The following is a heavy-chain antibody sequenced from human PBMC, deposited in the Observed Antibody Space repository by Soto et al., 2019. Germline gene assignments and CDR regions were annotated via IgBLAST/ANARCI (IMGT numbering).Heavy chain of an antibody. V-gene: IGHV4-61*01. CDR3: ARGGAYCGGDCSPHYLED. J-gene: IGHJ4*01. D-gene: IGHD2-21*02. Sequence: SETLSRTCTVSGGSVSSGSYYWSWIRQPPGKGLEWIGYMYYNVRTSYNPSLKSRVTLSADTSKNQFSLKLNSVTAADTAVYSCARGGAYCGGDCSPHYLEDWGHGTLVTVSS. CDR1: GGSVSSGSYY. CDR2: MYYNVRT.